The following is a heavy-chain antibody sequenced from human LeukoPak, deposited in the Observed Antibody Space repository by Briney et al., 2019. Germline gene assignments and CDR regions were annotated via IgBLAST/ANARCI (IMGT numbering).Heavy chain of an antibody. V-gene: IGHV4-59*01. Sequence: KPSETLSLTCTVSGGSIRSYYWSWIRQPPGKGLEWIGYIYYSGSTNYNPSLKSRVTVSVDTSKKQFSLKLSSVTAADTAVYYCASGYCTNAVCSFDYWGQGTLVTVSS. D-gene: IGHD2-8*01. CDR1: GGSIRSYY. J-gene: IGHJ4*02. CDR3: ASGYCTNAVCSFDY. CDR2: IYYSGST.